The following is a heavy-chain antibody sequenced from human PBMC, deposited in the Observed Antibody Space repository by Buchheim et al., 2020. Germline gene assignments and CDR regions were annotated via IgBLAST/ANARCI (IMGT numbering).Heavy chain of an antibody. CDR1: GFAFSTYS. V-gene: IGHV3-48*02. Sequence: EVQLVESGGGLVQPGGSLRLSCAASGFAFSTYSMNWVRQAPGKGLEWVSYISYSSSSTYYADSVKGRFTISRDSAKNSLYLQMNSLRDEDTAVYYCARGGIITPDFGMDVWGQGTT. J-gene: IGHJ6*02. CDR2: ISYSSSST. CDR3: ARGGIITPDFGMDV. D-gene: IGHD3-16*01.